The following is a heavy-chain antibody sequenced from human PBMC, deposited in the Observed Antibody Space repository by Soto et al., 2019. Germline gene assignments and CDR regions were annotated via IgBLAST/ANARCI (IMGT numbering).Heavy chain of an antibody. CDR1: GGSISSYY. D-gene: IGHD3-22*01. V-gene: IGHV4-59*01. Sequence: PSETLSLTCTVSGGSISSYYWSWIRQPPGKGLEWIGYIYYSGSTNYNPSLKSRVTISVDTSKNQFSLKLSSVTAADTAVYYCARDNGHYYDSSGILDYWGQGTLVTVSS. J-gene: IGHJ4*02. CDR3: ARDNGHYYDSSGILDY. CDR2: IYYSGST.